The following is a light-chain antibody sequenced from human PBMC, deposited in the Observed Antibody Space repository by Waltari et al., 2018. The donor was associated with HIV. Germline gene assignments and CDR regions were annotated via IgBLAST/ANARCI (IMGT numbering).Light chain of an antibody. Sequence: QSVLTQPPSASGTPGQRVTISCSGISPNIGSNDVSWYQQFPGTAPKVLMSANNQRPSGVPDRFSASKSGTSASLAITGLQAEDAADYYCQSYDSSLVFGGGTKLTV. CDR3: QSYDSSLV. CDR1: SPNIGSND. J-gene: IGLJ2*01. V-gene: IGLV1-44*01. CDR2: ANN.